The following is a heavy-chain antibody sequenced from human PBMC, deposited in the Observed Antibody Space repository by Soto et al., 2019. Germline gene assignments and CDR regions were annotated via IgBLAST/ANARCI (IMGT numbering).Heavy chain of an antibody. V-gene: IGHV4-34*01. CDR2: INHSGST. Sequence: SETLSLTCAVYGGSFSGYYWSWIRQPPGKGLEWIGEINHSGSTNYNPSLKSRVTISVDTSKNQFSLKLSSVTAADTAVYYCASVRVVYYGFCSAYGLGRFDPWGQGALVTVSS. J-gene: IGHJ5*02. CDR3: ASVRVVYYGFCSAYGLGRFDP. CDR1: GGSFSGYY. D-gene: IGHD3-3*01.